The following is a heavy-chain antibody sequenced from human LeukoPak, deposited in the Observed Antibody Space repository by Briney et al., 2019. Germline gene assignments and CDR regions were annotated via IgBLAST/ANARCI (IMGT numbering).Heavy chain of an antibody. J-gene: IGHJ4*02. D-gene: IGHD6-13*01. CDR2: MSGSGGST. CDR3: AKVDAVSSWGAY. CDR1: GFTFSSYA. Sequence: GGSLRLSCAASGFTFSSYAMSWVRQAPGKGLECVSAMSGSGGSTYYADSVKGRFTISRDNSKNTLYLQMNSLRAEDTAVYYCAKVDAVSSWGAYWGQGTLVTVSS. V-gene: IGHV3-23*01.